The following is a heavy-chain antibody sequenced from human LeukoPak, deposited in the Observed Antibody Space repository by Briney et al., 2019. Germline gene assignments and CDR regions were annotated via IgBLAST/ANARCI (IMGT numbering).Heavy chain of an antibody. V-gene: IGHV4-30-2*01. CDR3: ASRNTYYYDSSGYSFDY. CDR2: IYHSGST. CDR1: GGSFSSGGYS. J-gene: IGHJ4*02. D-gene: IGHD3-22*01. Sequence: SETLSLTCAASGGSFSSGGYSWGWHRQPPGKGLEWIGYIYHSGSTYYNPSLKSLITISVDTSKNQFSLKLSPVTAADTAVYYCASRNTYYYDSSGYSFDYWGQGTLVTVSS.